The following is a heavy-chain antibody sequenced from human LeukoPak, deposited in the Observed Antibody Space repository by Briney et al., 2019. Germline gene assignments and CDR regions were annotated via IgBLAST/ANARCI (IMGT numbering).Heavy chain of an antibody. J-gene: IGHJ4*02. D-gene: IGHD2-21*02. CDR3: AREPTAMGYFDY. V-gene: IGHV4-59*01. CDR2: IYYRGST. Sequence: SETLSLTCTVSGDSISSSYWNWIRQPPGWGLEWIGYIYYRGSTNYNPSLKSRVTISVDTSKNHFSLKLNSVTAADTAVYFCAREPTAMGYFDYWGQGTLVTVSS. CDR1: GDSISSSY.